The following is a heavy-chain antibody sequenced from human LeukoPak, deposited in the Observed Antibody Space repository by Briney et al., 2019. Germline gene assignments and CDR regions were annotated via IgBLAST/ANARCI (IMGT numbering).Heavy chain of an antibody. D-gene: IGHD6-13*01. CDR3: AKASFSRIAAAGTGEFDP. CDR2: ISYDGSNK. Sequence: GRSLRLSCAASGFTFSSYGMHWVRQAPGKGLEWVAVISYDGSNKYYADSVKGRFTISRDNSKNTLYLQMNSLRAEDTAVYYCAKASFSRIAAAGTGEFDPWGQGTLVTVSS. V-gene: IGHV3-30*18. J-gene: IGHJ5*02. CDR1: GFTFSSYG.